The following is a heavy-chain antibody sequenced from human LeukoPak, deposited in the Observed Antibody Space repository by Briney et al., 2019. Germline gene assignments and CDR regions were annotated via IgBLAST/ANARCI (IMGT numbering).Heavy chain of an antibody. J-gene: IGHJ4*02. Sequence: GGSLRLSCAASGFTVSGNYMSWVRQAPGKGLEWVANIKQDGSEKYYVDSVKGRFTISRDNAKNSLYLQMNSLRAEDTAVYYCARDIVGATLFDYWGQGTLVTVSS. D-gene: IGHD1-26*01. V-gene: IGHV3-7*01. CDR3: ARDIVGATLFDY. CDR2: IKQDGSEK. CDR1: GFTVSGNY.